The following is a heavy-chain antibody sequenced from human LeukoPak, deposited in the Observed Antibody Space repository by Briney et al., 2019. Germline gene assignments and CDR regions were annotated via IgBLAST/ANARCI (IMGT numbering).Heavy chain of an antibody. CDR2: ISYDGSNK. Sequence: PGRSLRLSCAASGFTFSSYAMHWVRQAPGKGLEWVAVISYDGSNKYYADSVKGRFTISRDNSKSTLYLQMNSLRAEDTAVYYCANIRSYGFGDYWGQGTLVTVSS. CDR1: GFTFSSYA. V-gene: IGHV3-30-3*01. J-gene: IGHJ4*02. D-gene: IGHD1-26*01. CDR3: ANIRSYGFGDY.